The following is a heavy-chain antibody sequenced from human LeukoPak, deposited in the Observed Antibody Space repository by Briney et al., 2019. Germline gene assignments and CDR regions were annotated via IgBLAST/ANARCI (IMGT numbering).Heavy chain of an antibody. J-gene: IGHJ5*02. V-gene: IGHV3-21*01. CDR3: ARDLGQYYDTSDNWFDP. D-gene: IGHD3-22*01. Sequence: PGGSLRLSCAASGFTFNTYAMTWVRQAPGKGLEWVSSLSSRSRYIYYADSLKGRFTISRDNAKNSLYLQMNSLRAEDTAVYYCARDLGQYYDTSDNWFDPWGQGTLVTVSS. CDR2: LSSRSRYI. CDR1: GFTFNTYA.